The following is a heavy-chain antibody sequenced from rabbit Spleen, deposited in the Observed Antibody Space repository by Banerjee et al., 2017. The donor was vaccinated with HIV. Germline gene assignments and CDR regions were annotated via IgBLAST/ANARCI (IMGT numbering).Heavy chain of an antibody. J-gene: IGHJ3*01. Sequence: QSLEESGGDLVKPGASLTLTCTASGFTISGNYYMCWVRQAPGKGLEWIACIYVGSSGSTYYASWAKGRFTISKTSSTTVTLQMTRLTAADTATYFCARDLTDVIGWNFGWWGQGTLVTVS. D-gene: IGHD4-1*01. CDR3: ARDLTDVIGWNFGW. V-gene: IGHV1S40*01. CDR2: IYVGSSGST. CDR1: GFTISGNYY.